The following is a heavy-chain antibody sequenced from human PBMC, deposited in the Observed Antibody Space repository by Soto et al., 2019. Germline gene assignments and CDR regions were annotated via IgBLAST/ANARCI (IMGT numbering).Heavy chain of an antibody. V-gene: IGHV1-69*01. Sequence: QVQLVQSGAEVKKPGSSVKESCKASGGTFSSYAISWVRQAPGQGIEWMGGIIPIFVTANYAQTFQGRVTITADESTSTAYMELSSLRSEDTAVYHCARGVVPHHYYYYYGMDVWGQRTTVTVSS. CDR2: IIPIFVTA. D-gene: IGHD3-3*01. CDR3: ARGVVPHHYYYYYGMDV. CDR1: GGTFSSYA. J-gene: IGHJ6*02.